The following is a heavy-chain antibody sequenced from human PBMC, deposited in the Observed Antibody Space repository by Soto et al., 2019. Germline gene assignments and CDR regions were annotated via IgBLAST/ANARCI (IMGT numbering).Heavy chain of an antibody. D-gene: IGHD6-19*01. CDR2: INHSGST. Sequence: SETLSLTCAVYVGSFSCYYWSWIRQPPGKGLEWIGEINHSGSTNYNPSLKSRVTISVDTSKNQFSLKLSSVTAADTAVYYCARGLRYSSGWSARGGDYWGQGTLVTVSS. V-gene: IGHV4-34*01. CDR3: ARGLRYSSGWSARGGDY. CDR1: VGSFSCYY. J-gene: IGHJ4*02.